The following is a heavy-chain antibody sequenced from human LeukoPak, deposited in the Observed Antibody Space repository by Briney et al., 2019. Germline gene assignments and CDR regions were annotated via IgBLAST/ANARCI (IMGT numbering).Heavy chain of an antibody. CDR2: IYTSGST. D-gene: IGHD3-9*01. CDR3: ARDNTYYDILTGYYNEGFASLYYMDV. CDR1: GGSISSYY. V-gene: IGHV4-4*07. Sequence: SETLSLTCTVSGGSISSYYWSWIRQPAGKGLEWIGRIYTSGSTNYNPSLKSRVTMSVDTSKNQFSLKLSSVTAADTAVYYCARDNTYYDILTGYYNEGFASLYYMDVWGKGTTVTVSS. J-gene: IGHJ6*03.